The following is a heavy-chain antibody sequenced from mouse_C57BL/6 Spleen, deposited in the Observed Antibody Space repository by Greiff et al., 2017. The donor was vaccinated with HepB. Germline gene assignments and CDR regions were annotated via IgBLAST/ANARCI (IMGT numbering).Heavy chain of an antibody. Sequence: VQLQQSGPGLVQPSQSLSITCTVSGFSLTSYGVHWVRQSPGKGLEWLGVIWRGGSTDYNAAFMSRLSITKDNSKSQVFFKMNSLQADDTAIYYCAKNGITTVVAQYFDVWGTGTTVTVSS. CDR3: AKNGITTVVAQYFDV. J-gene: IGHJ1*03. CDR1: GFSLTSYG. D-gene: IGHD1-1*01. V-gene: IGHV2-5*01. CDR2: IWRGGST.